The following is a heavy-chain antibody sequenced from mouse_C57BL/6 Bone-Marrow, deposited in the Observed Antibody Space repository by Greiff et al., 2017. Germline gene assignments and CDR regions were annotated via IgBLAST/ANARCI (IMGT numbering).Heavy chain of an antibody. Sequence: QVQLQQPGAELVKPGASVKMSCKASGYTFTSYWITWVKQRPGQGLEWIGDISPGSGSINYNEKFKSKATLTVDTSSSTTYLQLSSLTSEDSAVLYCARPDYRNYWYFDVWGTGTTVTVSA. CDR3: ARPDYRNYWYFDV. J-gene: IGHJ1*03. CDR1: GYTFTSYW. V-gene: IGHV1-55*01. CDR2: ISPGSGSI. D-gene: IGHD2-12*01.